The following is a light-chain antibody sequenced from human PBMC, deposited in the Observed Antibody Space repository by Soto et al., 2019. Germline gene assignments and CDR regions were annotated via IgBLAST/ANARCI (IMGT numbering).Light chain of an antibody. Sequence: EIELTQSPGTLSLSPGERATLSCRASQSVSSSYLAWYQQKPGQAPRLLIYGASSRATGIPERFSGSGSGTDFTLTISRVEPEDFAEYYCQQYGSSLRTFGQWTKVEIK. V-gene: IGKV3-20*01. CDR2: GAS. J-gene: IGKJ1*01. CDR1: QSVSSSY. CDR3: QQYGSSLRT.